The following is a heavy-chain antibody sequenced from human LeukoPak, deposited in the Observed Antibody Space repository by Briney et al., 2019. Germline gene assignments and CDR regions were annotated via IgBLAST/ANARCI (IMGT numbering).Heavy chain of an antibody. J-gene: IGHJ4*02. Sequence: ASVKVSCKTSGYTFTSYGISWVRQAPGQGLEWMGWISGYNGDTNYAQKFQGRVTMTTDTSTSTGYMELRSLRSDDTAVYYCARGSGVQVWSSPDYWGQGTLVTVSS. V-gene: IGHV1-18*01. D-gene: IGHD5-18*01. CDR3: ARGSGVQVWSSPDY. CDR2: ISGYNGDT. CDR1: GYTFTSYG.